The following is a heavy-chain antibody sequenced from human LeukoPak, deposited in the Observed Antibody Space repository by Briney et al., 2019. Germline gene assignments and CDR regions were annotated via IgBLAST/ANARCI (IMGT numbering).Heavy chain of an antibody. V-gene: IGHV3-21*01. CDR2: ISSTTSYI. Sequence: PGGSLRLSCTTSGFTFSSYAMHWVRQAPGKGLEWVSSISSTTSYIYYADSVKGRFTISRDNAKNSLYLQMNSLRAEDTAVYYRAKTSMVMNFDYWGQGTLVTVSS. CDR3: AKTSMVMNFDY. D-gene: IGHD5-18*01. CDR1: GFTFSSYA. J-gene: IGHJ4*02.